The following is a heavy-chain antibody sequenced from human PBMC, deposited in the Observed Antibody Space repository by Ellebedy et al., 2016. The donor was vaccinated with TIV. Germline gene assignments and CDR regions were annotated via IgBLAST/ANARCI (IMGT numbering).Heavy chain of an antibody. CDR2: INHSGST. CDR3: ARGYYYANYFDY. V-gene: IGHV4-34*01. D-gene: IGHD3-10*01. CDR1: GGSFSGYY. J-gene: IGHJ4*02. Sequence: SQTLSLTCAVYGGSFSGYYWSWIRQPPGKGLEWIGEINHSGSTNYNPSLKSRVTVSVDTSKNQFSLKLSSVTAADTAVYYCARGYYYANYFDYWGQGTLVTVSS.